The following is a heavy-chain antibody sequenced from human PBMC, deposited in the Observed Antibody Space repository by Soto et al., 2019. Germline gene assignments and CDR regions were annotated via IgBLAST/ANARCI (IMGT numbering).Heavy chain of an antibody. Sequence: EVQLVESGGGLVQPGGSLRLSCAASGFTFSSYEMNWVRQAPGKGLEWVSYISSSGSTIYYADSVKGRFTISRDNAKNSLYLPMNSLRAEDTAVYYCARDRQNYYYYGMDVWGQGTTVTVSS. V-gene: IGHV3-48*03. CDR3: ARDRQNYYYYGMDV. CDR1: GFTFSSYE. J-gene: IGHJ6*02. CDR2: ISSSGSTI.